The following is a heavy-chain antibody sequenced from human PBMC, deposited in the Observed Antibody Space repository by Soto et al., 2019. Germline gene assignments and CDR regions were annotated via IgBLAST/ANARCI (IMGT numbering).Heavy chain of an antibody. Sequence: GGSLRLSCAASGFTFSSYGMHWVRQAPGKGLEWVAVIWYDGSNKYYADSVKGRFTISRDNSKNTLYLQMNSLRAEDTAVYYCARDQEVATPMVTVGGYFDYWGQGTLVTVSS. D-gene: IGHD5-12*01. CDR1: GFTFSSYG. V-gene: IGHV3-33*01. J-gene: IGHJ4*02. CDR2: IWYDGSNK. CDR3: ARDQEVATPMVTVGGYFDY.